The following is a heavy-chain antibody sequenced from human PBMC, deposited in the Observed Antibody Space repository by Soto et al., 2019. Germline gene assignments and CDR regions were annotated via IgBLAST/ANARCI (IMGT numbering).Heavy chain of an antibody. CDR2: VNPSGGHT. D-gene: IGHD2-21*02. V-gene: IGHV1-46*01. CDR3: ARGGHVVVVTAALDY. CDR1: GDTFTDYY. J-gene: IGHJ4*02. Sequence: QVQLVQSGAEVKKPGASVKVSCKASGDTFTDYYIHWVRQAPGQGLEWMGTVNPSGGHTTYAQHFLGRMTMTRDTATSTLYVELASLTSYYKAIYFSARGGHVVVVTAALDYWGQGTLVTVSS.